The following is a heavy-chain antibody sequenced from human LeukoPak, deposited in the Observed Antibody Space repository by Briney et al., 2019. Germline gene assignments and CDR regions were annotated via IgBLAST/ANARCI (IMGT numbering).Heavy chain of an antibody. CDR1: GYSFTSYW. D-gene: IGHD3-22*01. Sequence: GESLKISCKGSGYSFTSYWIGWVRQMPGKGLEWMGIIYPGDSDARYSPSFQGQVTISADKSISTAHLQWSSLKASDAAMYYCARQDDSSGYYYGPFDYWGQGTLVTVSS. J-gene: IGHJ4*02. CDR2: IYPGDSDA. V-gene: IGHV5-51*01. CDR3: ARQDDSSGYYYGPFDY.